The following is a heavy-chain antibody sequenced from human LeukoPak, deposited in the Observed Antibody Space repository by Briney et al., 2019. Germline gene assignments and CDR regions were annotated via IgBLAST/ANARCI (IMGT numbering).Heavy chain of an antibody. CDR3: ARDGGYNSGWPYFDY. D-gene: IGHD6-19*01. CDR1: GGSISSYY. V-gene: IGHV4-59*01. J-gene: IGHJ4*02. CDR2: IYYSGST. Sequence: SETLSLTCTVSGGSISSYYWSWIRQPPGKGLEWIGHIYYSGSTDYNPSLKSRVTISVDTSKNQFSLQLRSVTAADTAVYYCARDGGYNSGWPYFDYWGQGTLVPVSS.